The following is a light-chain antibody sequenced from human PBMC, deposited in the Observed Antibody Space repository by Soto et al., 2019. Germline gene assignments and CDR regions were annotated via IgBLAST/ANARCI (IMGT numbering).Light chain of an antibody. CDR3: SSYTGSRTL. CDR1: SSDVGAHKY. J-gene: IGLJ3*02. CDR2: EVN. Sequence: QSALTQPASVSGSPGQSITISCTGTSSDVGAHKYVSWYQQYPGKAPKLMIYEVNNRPSGVSNHFSGSKSGNTASLTISGLQAEDEADYYCSSYTGSRTLFGGGTKLTVL. V-gene: IGLV2-14*01.